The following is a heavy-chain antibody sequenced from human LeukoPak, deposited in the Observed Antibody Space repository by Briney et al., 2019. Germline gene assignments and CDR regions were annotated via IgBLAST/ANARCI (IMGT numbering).Heavy chain of an antibody. Sequence: SETLSLTCTVSGGSISSYYWSWIRQPPGKGLEWIGYIYYSGSTNYNPSLKSRVTISVDTSKNQFSLKLSSVTAADTAVYYCARWQFILVDDSSGYYSHWGQGTLVTVSS. D-gene: IGHD3-22*01. V-gene: IGHV4-59*12. J-gene: IGHJ4*02. CDR1: GGSISSYY. CDR3: ARWQFILVDDSSGYYSH. CDR2: IYYSGST.